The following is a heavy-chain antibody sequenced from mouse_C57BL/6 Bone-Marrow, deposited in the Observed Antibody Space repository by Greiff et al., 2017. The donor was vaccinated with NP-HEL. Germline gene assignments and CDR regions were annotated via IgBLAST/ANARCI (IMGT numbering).Heavy chain of an antibody. J-gene: IGHJ2*01. D-gene: IGHD1-1*01. CDR3: ARQITTVVADFGY. CDR2: ISSFFLYT. Sequence: EVKLVESGGDLVKPVGGGKQSWAGPSFTHIIPFISCFLPPPYKMLEWVATISSFFLYTYYPDSVKGRFTISRDNAKNTLYLQMSSLKSEDTAMYYCARQITTVVADFGYWGKGATLTVST. CDR1: SFTHIIPF. V-gene: IGHV5-6*01.